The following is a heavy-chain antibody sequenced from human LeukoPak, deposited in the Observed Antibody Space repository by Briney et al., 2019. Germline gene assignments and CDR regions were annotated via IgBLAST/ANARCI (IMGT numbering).Heavy chain of an antibody. CDR1: GGSISSYY. CDR2: IYCSGST. D-gene: IGHD3-10*01. Sequence: KPSETLSLTCTVSGGSISSYYWSWIRQPPGKGLEWIGYIYCSGSTNYNPSLKSRVTISVDTSKNQFSLKLSSVTAADTAVYYCASGFYGSGSYIIDYWGQGTLVTVSS. CDR3: ASGFYGSGSYIIDY. J-gene: IGHJ4*02. V-gene: IGHV4-59*01.